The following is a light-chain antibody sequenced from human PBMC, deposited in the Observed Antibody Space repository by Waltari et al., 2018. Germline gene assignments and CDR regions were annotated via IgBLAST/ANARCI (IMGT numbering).Light chain of an antibody. CDR3: QQYYSTPQT. Sequence: DIVMTQSPDSLAVSLGERATINCKSSQSLLYSSDNKNYLCWYQPKPGQPPKLLIYWASTRKSGVPDRFSGGGSETDFTLTISSLQAEDVAVYYCQQYYSTPQTFGQGTKLEIK. V-gene: IGKV4-1*01. CDR1: QSLLYSSDNKNY. J-gene: IGKJ2*01. CDR2: WAS.